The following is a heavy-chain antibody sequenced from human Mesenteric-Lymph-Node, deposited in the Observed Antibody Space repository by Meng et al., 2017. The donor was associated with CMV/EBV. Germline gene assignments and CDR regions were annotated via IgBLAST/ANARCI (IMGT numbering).Heavy chain of an antibody. CDR3: ARDPFGGHDSNDDC. D-gene: IGHD5-12*01. CDR2: ISSGGDT. CDR1: GFSFEDYA. V-gene: IGHV3-66*02. J-gene: IGHJ4*02. Sequence: ETLSLTCAASGFSFEDYAMHWVRQAPGKGLEWVSLISSGGDTYYADSVKGRFTVSRDTSKNTVYLRMNSLTTEDTATYYCARDPFGGHDSNDDCWGPGTLVTVSS.